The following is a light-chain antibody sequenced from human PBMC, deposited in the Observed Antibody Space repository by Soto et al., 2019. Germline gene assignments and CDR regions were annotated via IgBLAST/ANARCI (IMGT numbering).Light chain of an antibody. V-gene: IGKV3-15*01. CDR1: QSVAGN. J-gene: IGKJ4*01. Sequence: EIVMTQSPATLSVSPGETATLSCRASQSVAGNLAWYQQKPGQPPRLLIYGVSTRATGVPARFSGSGSETDFSLTISSLQIEDFALYYCQQSNTLPPLTFGGGTKVEIK. CDR3: QQSNTLPPLT. CDR2: GVS.